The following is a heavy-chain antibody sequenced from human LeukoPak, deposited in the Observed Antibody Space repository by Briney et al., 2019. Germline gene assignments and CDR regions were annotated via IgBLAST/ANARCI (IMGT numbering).Heavy chain of an antibody. V-gene: IGHV4-30-2*01. D-gene: IGHD4-23*01. CDR1: GGSISSGGYS. CDR3: ARAPPDGGNSGLYY. Sequence: SETLSLTCAVSGGSISSGGYSWSWIRQPPGKGLEWIGYIYHSGSTYYNPSLKSRVTISAETSRNQFSLRLNSVTAADTAVYYCARAPPDGGNSGLYYWGQGTLVTVSS. J-gene: IGHJ4*02. CDR2: IYHSGST.